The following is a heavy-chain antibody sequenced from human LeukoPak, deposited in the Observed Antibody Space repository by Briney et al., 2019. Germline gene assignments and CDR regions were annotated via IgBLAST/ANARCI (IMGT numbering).Heavy chain of an antibody. CDR1: GGSVSDYY. D-gene: IGHD7-27*01. J-gene: IGHJ4*02. CDR2: IYHTGST. CDR3: ASRKLGNDY. V-gene: IGHV4-59*02. Sequence: SETLSLTCTISGGSVSDYYWSWIRQSPGKGLEWIGYIYHTGSTSYSPSLKSRVTISADTSQNQFSLKLSSVAAADTAVYYCASRKLGNDYWGQGTLVTVSS.